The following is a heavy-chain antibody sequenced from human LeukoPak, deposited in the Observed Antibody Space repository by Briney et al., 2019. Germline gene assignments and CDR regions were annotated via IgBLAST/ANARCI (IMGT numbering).Heavy chain of an antibody. V-gene: IGHV5-51*01. J-gene: IGHJ5*02. Sequence: GGSLQISFKGSGYSFTSYWIGWVRPMPGKGLGWMGIIYPGDSDTRYSPSFQGQVTISADKSISTAYLQWSSLKASDTAMYYCARTNMVRGVIGWFDPWGQGTLVTVSS. CDR3: ARTNMVRGVIGWFDP. CDR2: IYPGDSDT. CDR1: GYSFTSYW. D-gene: IGHD3-10*01.